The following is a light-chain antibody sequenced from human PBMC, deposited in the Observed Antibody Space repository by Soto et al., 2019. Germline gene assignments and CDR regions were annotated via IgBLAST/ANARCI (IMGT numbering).Light chain of an antibody. V-gene: IGLV2-8*01. CDR2: AVS. CDR3: TSYAGRNTLI. J-gene: IGLJ2*01. Sequence: QSVLTQPPSASGSPGQSVTISCTGTSSDVGGYNYVSWYQQHPGKAPKLMIYAVSERPSGVPDRFSGSKSGNTASLTVSGLQAEDEDDYYCTSYAGRNTLIFGGGTKLTVL. CDR1: SSDVGGYNY.